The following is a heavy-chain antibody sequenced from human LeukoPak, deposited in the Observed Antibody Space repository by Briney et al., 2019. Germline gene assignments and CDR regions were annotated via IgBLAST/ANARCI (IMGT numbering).Heavy chain of an antibody. CDR1: GFTFSGYW. J-gene: IGHJ5*02. CDR2: INTDGSST. CDR3: ARAAGYSSDWYWFDP. D-gene: IGHD6-19*01. Sequence: PGESLRLSCAASGFTFSGYWMHWVRQAPGKGLVWVSRINTDGSSTSYADSVKGRFTISRDNAKNTLYLQMNSLRAEDTPVYYCARAAGYSSDWYWFDPWGQGTLVTVSS. V-gene: IGHV3-74*01.